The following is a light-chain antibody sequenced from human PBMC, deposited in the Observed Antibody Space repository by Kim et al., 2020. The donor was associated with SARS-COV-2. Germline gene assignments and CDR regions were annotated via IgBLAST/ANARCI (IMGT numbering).Light chain of an antibody. Sequence: SPGERATLSCRDSQSVTSSSLAWVHQTPGQAPRRRIYDAPSRATVIPDKFSGSGSETDFTLTISALEPEDFAVYYCQKYGSTPWTVGQGTKVDIK. V-gene: IGKV3-20*01. J-gene: IGKJ1*01. CDR1: QSVTSSS. CDR2: DAP. CDR3: QKYGSTPWT.